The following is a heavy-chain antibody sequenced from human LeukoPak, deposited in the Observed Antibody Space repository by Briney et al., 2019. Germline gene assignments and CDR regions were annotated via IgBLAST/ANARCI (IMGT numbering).Heavy chain of an antibody. V-gene: IGHV1-69*05. D-gene: IGHD2-2*01. J-gene: IGHJ5*02. CDR3: ARDREYQLLLGWFDP. Sequence: GASVKVSCKASGGTFSSYAISWVRRAPGQGLEWMGGIIPIFGTANYAQKFQGRVTITTDESTSTAYMELSSLRSEDTAVYYCARDREYQLLLGWFDPWGQGTLVTVSS. CDR1: GGTFSSYA. CDR2: IIPIFGTA.